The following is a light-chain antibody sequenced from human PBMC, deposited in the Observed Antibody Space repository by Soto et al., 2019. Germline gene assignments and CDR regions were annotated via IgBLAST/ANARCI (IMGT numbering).Light chain of an antibody. J-gene: IGKJ4*01. Sequence: DIQMTQSPSTLPASVGDRVTITCRASQSISNWLAWYQQKPGTAPKLLIYAASTLQSGVPSRFSGSGSGTDFTLSISSLQPEDVATYYCQKCKVAPFTFGGGTKVDIK. CDR3: QKCKVAPFT. V-gene: IGKV1-27*01. CDR1: QSISNW. CDR2: AAS.